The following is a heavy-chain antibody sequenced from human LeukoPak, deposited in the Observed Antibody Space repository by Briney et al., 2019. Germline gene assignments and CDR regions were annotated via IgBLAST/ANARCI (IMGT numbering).Heavy chain of an antibody. CDR1: GFTFSTYW. D-gene: IGHD3-3*01. CDR3: ARITLGVVTAHYFDY. V-gene: IGHV3-7*01. CDR2: IKEDGTKK. Sequence: GGSLRLSCAASGFTFSTYWMTWVRQAPGKGLEWVANIKEDGTKKYYVGPVRGRFTISRDNAKNSLYLQMDDLRADDTAVYYCARITLGVVTAHYFDYWGQGTLVTVSP. J-gene: IGHJ4*02.